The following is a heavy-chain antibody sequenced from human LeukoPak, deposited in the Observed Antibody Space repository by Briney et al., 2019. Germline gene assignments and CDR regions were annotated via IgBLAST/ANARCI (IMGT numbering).Heavy chain of an antibody. V-gene: IGHV1-69*13. D-gene: IGHD3-10*01. CDR1: VGTVSSYA. CDR2: IIPIFGTA. Sequence: ASVTVSCKASVGTVSSYAISWVRQAPGQGLEWMGGIIPIFGTANYAQKLQGRVTITADESTSTAYMELSSLRSEDTAVYYCARDLTMVRGVFDYWGQGTLVTVSS. J-gene: IGHJ4*02. CDR3: ARDLTMVRGVFDY.